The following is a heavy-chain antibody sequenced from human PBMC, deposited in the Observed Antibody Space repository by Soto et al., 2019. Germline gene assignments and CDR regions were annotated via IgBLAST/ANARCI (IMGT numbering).Heavy chain of an antibody. CDR3: ARLVHSSSSSFDY. J-gene: IGHJ4*02. V-gene: IGHV4-39*01. CDR2: IYYSGST. Sequence: SSETLSLTCTVSGGSISSSSYYWGWIRQPPGKGLEWIGSIYYSGSTYYNPSLKSRVTISVDTSKNQFSLKLSSVTAADTAVYYCARLVHSSSSSFDYWGQGTLVTVSS. CDR1: GGSISSSSYY. D-gene: IGHD6-6*01.